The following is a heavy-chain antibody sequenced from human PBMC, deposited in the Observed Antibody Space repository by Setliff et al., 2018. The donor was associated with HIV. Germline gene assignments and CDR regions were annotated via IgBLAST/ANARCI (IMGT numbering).Heavy chain of an antibody. J-gene: IGHJ4*02. CDR2: IGSSGTSI. Sequence: GGSLRLSCVASGFTFNTYEMNWVRQAPGKGLEWVSHIGSSGTSIYYADSVKGRFPSSRDNAKNSLYLQMNSLRAEDTAVYYCAKDRDTTGWYVTTQFDYWGQGTLVTVSS. V-gene: IGHV3-48*03. D-gene: IGHD6-19*01. CDR3: AKDRDTTGWYVTTQFDY. CDR1: GFTFNTYE.